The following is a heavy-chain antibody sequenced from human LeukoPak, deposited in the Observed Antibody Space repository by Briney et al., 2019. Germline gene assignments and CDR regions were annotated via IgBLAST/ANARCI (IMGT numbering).Heavy chain of an antibody. Sequence: PGGSLRLSCAASGFTFDDYTMHWVRQAPGKGLEWVSLITWDGGSTYYADSVKGRFTISRDNSKNTLYLQMNSLRAEDTAVYYCAKGGVGATFKFDYWGQGTLVTVSS. CDR1: GFTFDDYT. D-gene: IGHD1-26*01. CDR3: AKGGVGATFKFDY. CDR2: ITWDGGST. J-gene: IGHJ4*02. V-gene: IGHV3-43*01.